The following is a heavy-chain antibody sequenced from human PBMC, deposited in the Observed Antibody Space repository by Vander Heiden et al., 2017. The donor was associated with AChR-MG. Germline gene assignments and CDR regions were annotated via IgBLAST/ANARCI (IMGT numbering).Heavy chain of an antibody. CDR3: AKEGITGTYYFDY. V-gene: IGHV3-30*18. J-gene: IGHJ4*02. Sequence: QVQLVESGGGVVQPGRSLRLSCAASGFTFSSYGMHWVRQAPGKGLEWVAVISYDGSNKYYADSVKGRFTISRDNSKNTLYLQMNSLRAEDTAVYYCAKEGITGTYYFDYWGQGTLVTVSS. CDR1: GFTFSSYG. D-gene: IGHD1-7*01. CDR2: ISYDGSNK.